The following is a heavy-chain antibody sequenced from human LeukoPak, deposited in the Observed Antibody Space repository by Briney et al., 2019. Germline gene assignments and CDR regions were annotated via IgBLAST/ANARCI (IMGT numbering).Heavy chain of an antibody. Sequence: GSLRLSCAASGFTVITNAMTWVRHAPGKGLEWVSVLYIAGNTKYSDSAQGRLTISRDNSKNTLYLEMNTLSPDDTAVYYCARGVEPLAANTLAYWGQGTLVPVSS. V-gene: IGHV3-53*01. CDR2: LYIAGNT. CDR1: GFTVITNA. CDR3: ARGVEPLAANTLAY. D-gene: IGHD1-14*01. J-gene: IGHJ4*02.